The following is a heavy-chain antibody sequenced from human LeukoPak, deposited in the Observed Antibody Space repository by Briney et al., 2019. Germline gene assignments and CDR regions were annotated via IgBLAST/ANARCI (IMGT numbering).Heavy chain of an antibody. Sequence: SETLSLTCTVSLDSTTSNFWSWVRQPPGKGLEWIGEIHRSGSTNYNPSLRSRVTISVDTSKNQFSLKLTSVTAADTAVYYCARHDSSGYYRPLDYWGQGTLVTVSS. CDR1: LDSTTSNF. CDR2: IHRSGST. D-gene: IGHD3-22*01. J-gene: IGHJ4*02. V-gene: IGHV4-4*08. CDR3: ARHDSSGYYRPLDY.